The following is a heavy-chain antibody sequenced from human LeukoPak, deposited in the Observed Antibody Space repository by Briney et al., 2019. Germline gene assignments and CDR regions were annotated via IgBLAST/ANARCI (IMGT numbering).Heavy chain of an antibody. Sequence: GESLRLSCVASGLNFDDSAMHWVRQAPGKGLEWVSLISADGGSTFSADSVKGRFSISRDNSKNSLYLQMNSLRSEDTAMYYCAKESGKFDYWGQGTLVAASS. V-gene: IGHV3-43*02. J-gene: IGHJ4*02. CDR2: ISADGGST. CDR1: GLNFDDSA. CDR3: AKESGKFDY.